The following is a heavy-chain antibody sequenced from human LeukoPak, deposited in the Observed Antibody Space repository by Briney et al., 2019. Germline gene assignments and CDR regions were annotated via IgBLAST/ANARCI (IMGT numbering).Heavy chain of an antibody. Sequence: SETLSLTCAVYGGSFSGYYWSWIRQPPGKGLEWIGEINHSGSTNYNPSLKSRVTISVDTSKNQFSLKLSSVTAADTAVYYCARVYCTNGVCFRAQADYWGQGTLVTVSS. CDR3: ARVYCTNGVCFRAQADY. D-gene: IGHD2-8*01. J-gene: IGHJ4*02. CDR2: INHSGST. V-gene: IGHV4-34*01. CDR1: GGSFSGYY.